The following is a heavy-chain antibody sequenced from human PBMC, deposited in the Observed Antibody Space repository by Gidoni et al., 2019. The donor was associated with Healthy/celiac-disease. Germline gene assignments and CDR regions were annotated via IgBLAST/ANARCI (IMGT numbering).Heavy chain of an antibody. J-gene: IGHJ6*02. CDR1: GFTFSTLA. D-gene: IGHD6-19*01. V-gene: IGHV3-23*01. Sequence: EVQLLASGGGLVQPGGSLRLSCAASGFTFSTLAMSWVRQAPGKGLGGVSAISGSGGSTYYADSVKGRFTISRDNSKNTLYLQMNSLRAEDTAVYYCAKEIIAVAVAYYYYGMDVWGQGTTVTVSS. CDR2: ISGSGGST. CDR3: AKEIIAVAVAYYYYGMDV.